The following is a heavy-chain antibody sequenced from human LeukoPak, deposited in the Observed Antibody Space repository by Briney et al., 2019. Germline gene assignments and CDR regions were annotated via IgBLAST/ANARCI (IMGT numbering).Heavy chain of an antibody. J-gene: IGHJ4*02. CDR1: GGSVSSGSYY. Sequence: PSETLSLTCTVSGGSVSSGSYYWSWIRQPPGKGLEWIGEINHSGSTNYNPSLKSRVTISVDTSKKQFSLKLSSVTTADTAVYYCDTYYFDSSGPKKNYWGQGTLVTVSS. V-gene: IGHV4-39*07. D-gene: IGHD3-22*01. CDR3: DTYYFDSSGPKKNY. CDR2: INHSGST.